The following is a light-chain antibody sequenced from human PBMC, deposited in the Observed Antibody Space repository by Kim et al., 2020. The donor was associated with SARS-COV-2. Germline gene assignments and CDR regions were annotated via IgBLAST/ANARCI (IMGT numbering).Light chain of an antibody. CDR3: SSFTTSSTWV. V-gene: IGLV2-14*01. CDR2: DVG. CDR1: RSDVGAFDY. J-gene: IGLJ3*02. Sequence: QSALTQPASVSGSPGQSITISCTGTRSDVGAFDYVSWYQQHPGKAPKLMIYDVGKWPSGVSNRFSGSKSGNTASLTISGLQAEDEADYYCSSFTTSSTWVFGGGTQLTVL.